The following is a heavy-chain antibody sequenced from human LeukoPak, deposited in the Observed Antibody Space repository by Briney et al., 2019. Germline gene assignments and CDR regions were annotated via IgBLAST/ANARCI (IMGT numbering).Heavy chain of an antibody. CDR2: ISYDGSNI. J-gene: IGHJ4*02. CDR3: ARDGELDY. CDR1: GFTFSSYG. D-gene: IGHD7-27*01. Sequence: PGGSLRLSCAASGFTFSSYGIHWVRQAPGKGLEWVAVISYDGSNIYYADSVKGRFTISRDNSKNTLYLQMNSLKAEDTAVYYCARDGELDYWGQGTLVTVSS. V-gene: IGHV3-30*03.